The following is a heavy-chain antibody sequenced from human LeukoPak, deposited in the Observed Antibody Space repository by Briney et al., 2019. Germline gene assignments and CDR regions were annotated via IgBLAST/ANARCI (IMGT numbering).Heavy chain of an antibody. CDR3: TRDRWGGDYISRGMDV. CDR1: GFTFGDYA. Sequence: GGSLRLSCTASGFTFGDYAISWVRQAPGKGLEWVGFIRSKDYGGTTDYAASVKGRFTISRDDSKSIAYLQMNSLKTEDTAVYYCTRDRWGGDYISRGMDVWGKGTTVTVSS. J-gene: IGHJ6*04. V-gene: IGHV3-49*04. D-gene: IGHD4-17*01. CDR2: IRSKDYGGTT.